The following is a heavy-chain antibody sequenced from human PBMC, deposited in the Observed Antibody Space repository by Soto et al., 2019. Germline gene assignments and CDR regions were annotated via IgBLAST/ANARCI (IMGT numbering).Heavy chain of an antibody. D-gene: IGHD4-4*01. Sequence: QVQRVQSGAEVKKPGSSVMVSCKASGGTFSSGYEISWERQAPGQGLEWMAGIIPIFDTANYAQNFQGRLTITADESTTTAYMELSSLTSDDTAVYYCARGMATVYYFDYWGQGTQVTVSS. CDR2: IIPIFDTA. J-gene: IGHJ4*02. CDR3: ARGMATVYYFDY. V-gene: IGHV1-69*01. CDR1: GGTFSSGYE.